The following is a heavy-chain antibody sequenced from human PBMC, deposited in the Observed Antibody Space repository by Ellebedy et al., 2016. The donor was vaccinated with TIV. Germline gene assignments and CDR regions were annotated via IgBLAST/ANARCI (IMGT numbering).Heavy chain of an antibody. J-gene: IGHJ4*02. Sequence: AASVKVFCKASGYTFTSNYMHWVRQAPGQGLEWMGIINPSDNNTNYAQKFQGRVTLTRDTSTSTVYMEVTSLRSEDTAVYYCARGHSSGWYLSHWGRGTLVTVSS. CDR2: INPSDNNT. CDR1: GYTFTSNY. V-gene: IGHV1-46*01. D-gene: IGHD6-19*01. CDR3: ARGHSSGWYLSH.